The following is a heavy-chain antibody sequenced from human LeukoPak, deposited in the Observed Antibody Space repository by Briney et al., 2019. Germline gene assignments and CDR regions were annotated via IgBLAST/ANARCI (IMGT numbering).Heavy chain of an antibody. D-gene: IGHD6-19*01. CDR3: ARHRRWSSSGWSTFDY. V-gene: IGHV4-30-4*07. J-gene: IGHJ4*02. Sequence: SETLSLTCAVSGGSISSGGYSWSWIRQPPGKGLEWIGYIYYSGSTYYNPSLKSRVTISVDTSKNQFSLELSSVTAADTAVYYCARHRRWSSSGWSTFDYWGQGTLVTVSS. CDR2: IYYSGST. CDR1: GGSISSGGYS.